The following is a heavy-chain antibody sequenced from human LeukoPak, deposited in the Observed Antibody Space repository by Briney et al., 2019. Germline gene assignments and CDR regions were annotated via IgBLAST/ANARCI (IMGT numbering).Heavy chain of an antibody. CDR2: ISGSGGST. CDR1: GFTFSSYA. V-gene: IGHV3-23*01. CDR3: AKRGLVGATGFDY. J-gene: IGHJ4*02. D-gene: IGHD1-26*01. Sequence: GRSLRLSCAASGFTFSSYAMSWVRQAPGKGLEWVSAISGSGGSTYYAGSVKGRFTISRDNSKNTLYLQMNSLRAEDTAVYYCAKRGLVGATGFDYWGQGTLVTVSS.